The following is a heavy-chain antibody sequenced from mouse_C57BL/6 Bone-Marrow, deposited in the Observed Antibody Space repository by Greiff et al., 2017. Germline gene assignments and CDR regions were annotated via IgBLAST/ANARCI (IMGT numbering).Heavy chain of an antibody. CDR2: ISSGSSTI. Sequence: DVQLVESGGGLVKPGGSLKLSCAASGFTFSDYGMHWVRQAPGKGLEWVAYISSGSSTIYYADTVKGGFTISRDNAKNTRFLQMTSLRSEDTAMYYCASAYAMDYWGQGTSVTVSS. CDR1: GFTFSDYG. CDR3: ASAYAMDY. V-gene: IGHV5-17*01. J-gene: IGHJ4*01.